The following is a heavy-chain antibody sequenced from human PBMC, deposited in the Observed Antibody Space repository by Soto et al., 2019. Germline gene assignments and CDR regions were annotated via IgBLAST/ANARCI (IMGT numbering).Heavy chain of an antibody. CDR3: ARDALPGGNPEAAYDY. Sequence: ASVKVSCKASGGTFSSYAISWVRQAPGQGLEWMGGIIPIFGTANYAQKFQGRVTITADESTSTAYMELSSLRSEDTAVYYCARDALPGGNPEAAYDYWGQGTLVTVSS. CDR2: IIPIFGTA. CDR1: GGTFSSYA. V-gene: IGHV1-69*13. D-gene: IGHD2-15*01. J-gene: IGHJ4*02.